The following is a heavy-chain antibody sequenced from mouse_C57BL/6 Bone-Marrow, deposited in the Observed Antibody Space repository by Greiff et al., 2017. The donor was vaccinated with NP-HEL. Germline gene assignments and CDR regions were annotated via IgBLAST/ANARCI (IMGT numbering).Heavy chain of an antibody. CDR3: ARSGAMDY. J-gene: IGHJ4*01. V-gene: IGHV1-4*01. Sequence: VQLQESGAELARPGASVKMSCKASGYTFTSYTMHWVKQRPGQGLEWIGYIHPSSGYTKYNQKFKDKATLTADKSSSTAYMQLSSLTSEDSAVYYYARSGAMDYWGQGTSVTVSS. CDR1: GYTFTSYT. CDR2: IHPSSGYT.